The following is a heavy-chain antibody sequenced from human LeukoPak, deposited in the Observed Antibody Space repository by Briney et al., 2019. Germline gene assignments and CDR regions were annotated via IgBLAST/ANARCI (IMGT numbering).Heavy chain of an antibody. CDR1: GYTFTGYY. V-gene: IGHV1-2*02. CDR3: ARFPSFFAAGTYDDY. CDR2: INPNSGGT. D-gene: IGHD6-13*01. J-gene: IGHJ4*02. Sequence: GASVKVSCKASGYTFTGYYMHWVRQAPGQGLELMGWINPNSGGTNYAQKFQVRVTMTRDTSISTAYMELSRLRSDDTAVYYCARFPSFFAAGTYDDYWGQGTLVTVSS.